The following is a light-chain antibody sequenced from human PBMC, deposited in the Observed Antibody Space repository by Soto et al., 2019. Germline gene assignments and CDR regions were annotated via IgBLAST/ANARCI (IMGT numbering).Light chain of an antibody. CDR1: QNINDW. V-gene: IGKV1-5*03. CDR3: HQCGANSPWT. Sequence: DIQVTQSPSTLSASVGDRVTINCRASQNINDWLAWYQQKSGKAPKVLIYKASSLESGVPSRFSGSGSGTEFTLTISSLQTADFATYYCHQCGANSPWTFGQGTKVEIK. CDR2: KAS. J-gene: IGKJ1*01.